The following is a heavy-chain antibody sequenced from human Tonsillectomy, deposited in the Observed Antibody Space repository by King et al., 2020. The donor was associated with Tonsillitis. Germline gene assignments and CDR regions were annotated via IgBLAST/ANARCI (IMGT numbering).Heavy chain of an antibody. V-gene: IGHV4-38-2*01. J-gene: IGHJ4*01. D-gene: IGHD3-22*01. CDR3: ARXXXXXXSXGSXXY. CDR2: XYHSGST. Sequence: QLQESGPGLVKPSETLSLTCAVSGYSISSGYYWGWIRQPPGXGLEXIGSXYHSGSTYYNPXXXSLVTIXVDTSKNQFSLKLSSVTAADTAVDYCARXXXXXXSXGSXXYXGXXXXVXXSS. CDR1: GYSISSGYY.